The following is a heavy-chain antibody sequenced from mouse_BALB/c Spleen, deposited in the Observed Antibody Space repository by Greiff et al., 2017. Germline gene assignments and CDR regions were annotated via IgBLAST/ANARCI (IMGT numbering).Heavy chain of an antibody. V-gene: IGHV1S81*02. CDR1: GYTFTSYY. Sequence: QVQLQQPGAELVKPGASVKLSCKASGYTFTSYYMYWVKQRPGQGLEWIGGIYPSNGGTNFNEKFKSKATLTVDKSSSTAYMQLSSLTSEDSAVYYCTRNYRYDDYAMDYWCQGTSVTVSS. CDR3: TRNYRYDDYAMDY. J-gene: IGHJ4*01. CDR2: IYPSNGGT. D-gene: IGHD2-14*01.